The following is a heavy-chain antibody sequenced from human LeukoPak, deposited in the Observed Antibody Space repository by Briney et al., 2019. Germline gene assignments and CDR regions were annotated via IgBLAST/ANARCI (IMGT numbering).Heavy chain of an antibody. J-gene: IGHJ4*02. CDR1: GGTVNRCA. Sequence: GASLKVSCKASGGTVNRCAISWVRQAPGQVLEWLGTIIPIFGTAKHAEKFQGRVTITADKSTSTAYMELSSLRSDDTAVYYCARTLGEFPLHRRNPYSFDYWGQRTLVTVSS. V-gene: IGHV1-69*06. CDR3: ARTLGEFPLHRRNPYSFDY. D-gene: IGHD3-16*02. CDR2: IIPIFGTA.